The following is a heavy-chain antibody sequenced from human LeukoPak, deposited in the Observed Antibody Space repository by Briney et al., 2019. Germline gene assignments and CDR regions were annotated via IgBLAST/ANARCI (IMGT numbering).Heavy chain of an antibody. D-gene: IGHD3-9*01. CDR2: IYSSGNT. J-gene: IGHJ5*02. CDR1: GGSISSYF. V-gene: IGHV4-59*01. CDR3: ARAFLTGYYTRPNWFDP. Sequence: SETLSLTCTVSGGSISSYFWSWIRQPPGKGLEWIGYIYSSGNTNYNPSLKSRVTISVDRSKNQFSLKLSSVTAADTAVYYCARAFLTGYYTRPNWFDPWGQGTLVTVSS.